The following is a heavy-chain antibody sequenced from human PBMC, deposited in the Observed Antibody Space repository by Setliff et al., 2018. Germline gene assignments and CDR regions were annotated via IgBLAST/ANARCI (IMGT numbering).Heavy chain of an antibody. V-gene: IGHV4-61*09. D-gene: IGHD3-3*01. CDR1: GGSISGTYYY. CDR2: IYTSWST. CDR3: ARLSGFQYIDV. J-gene: IGHJ6*03. Sequence: KPSETLSLTCTVSGGSISGTYYYWSWIRQPAGKALEWIGQIYTSWSTNYNPSLKSRVTISVDTSKNQFSLKLSSVTAADTAVYYCARLSGFQYIDVWGKGTTVTVSS.